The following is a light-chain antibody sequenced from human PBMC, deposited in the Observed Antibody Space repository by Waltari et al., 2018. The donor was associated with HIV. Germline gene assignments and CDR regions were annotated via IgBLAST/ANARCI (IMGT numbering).Light chain of an antibody. CDR3: ESRHSNDKHHV. Sequence: SSELTQDPAVSVALGRTVRITCQGDSLRKYSAHWYQQKPGQAPLVVMYGKDNRPSGIPARFSGSSSGNTGSLTITGAQAEDEADYYCESRHSNDKHHVFGTGTKVTV. CDR1: SLRKYS. J-gene: IGLJ1*01. V-gene: IGLV3-19*01. CDR2: GKD.